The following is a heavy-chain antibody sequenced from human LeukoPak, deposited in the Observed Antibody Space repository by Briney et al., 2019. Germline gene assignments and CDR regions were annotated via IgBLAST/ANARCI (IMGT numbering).Heavy chain of an antibody. CDR2: MNPNSGNT. CDR3: ARGDYGSGSYYYYMDV. CDR1: GYTFTSYD. V-gene: IGHV1-8*01. Sequence: APVKVSCKASGYTFTSYDINWVRQATGQGLEWMGWMNPNSGNTGYAQKFQGRVTMTRNTSISTAYMELSSLRSEDTAVYYCARGDYGSGSYYYYMDVWSKGTTVTVSS. J-gene: IGHJ6*03. D-gene: IGHD3-10*01.